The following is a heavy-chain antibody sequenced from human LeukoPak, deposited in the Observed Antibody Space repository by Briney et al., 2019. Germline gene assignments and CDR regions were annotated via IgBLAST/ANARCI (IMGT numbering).Heavy chain of an antibody. CDR1: GGSISSYY. D-gene: IGHD2-21*02. CDR2: IYYSGST. V-gene: IGHV4-59*01. Sequence: LETLSLTCTVSGGSISSYYWSWIRQPPGKGLEWIGYIYYSGSTNYNPSLKSRVTISVDTSKNQFSLKLSSVTAADTAVYYCARIPPRCGGDCYFDYWGQGTLVTVSS. CDR3: ARIPPRCGGDCYFDY. J-gene: IGHJ4*02.